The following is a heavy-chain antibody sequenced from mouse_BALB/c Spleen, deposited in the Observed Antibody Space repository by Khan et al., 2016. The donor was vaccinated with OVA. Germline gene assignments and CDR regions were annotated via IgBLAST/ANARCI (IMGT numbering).Heavy chain of an antibody. CDR3: ARAVYNGAWFAY. V-gene: IGHV2-9*02. J-gene: IGHJ3*01. Sequence: QVQLKESGPGLVAPSQTLSISCTVSGFSISNYGVHWVRQPPGKGLEWLGVIWAGGSTNNNSALMSRLSITKDNSKNQVFLKMNRMQTDDPAIVYCARAVYNGAWFAYWGQGTLVTVSA. CDR2: IWAGGST. D-gene: IGHD1-3*01. CDR1: GFSISNYG.